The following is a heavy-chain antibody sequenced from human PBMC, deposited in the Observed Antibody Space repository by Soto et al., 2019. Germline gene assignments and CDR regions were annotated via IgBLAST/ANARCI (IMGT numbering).Heavy chain of an antibody. V-gene: IGHV3-23*01. CDR1: GFIFSSYA. D-gene: IGHD2-15*01. CDR2: ISGSGADT. J-gene: IGHJ4*02. CDR3: AKDSGRGSGSLFDY. Sequence: PGGSLRLSCAPSGFIFSSYAMSWVRQARGKGLEWVSAISGSGADTYYAESVKGRFTISRDNFKNTLYLQMNSLRAEDTAVYYCAKDSGRGSGSLFDYWGQGTLVTVSS.